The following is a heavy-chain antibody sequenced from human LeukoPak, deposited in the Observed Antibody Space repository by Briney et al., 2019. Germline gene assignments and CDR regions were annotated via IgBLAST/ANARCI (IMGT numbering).Heavy chain of an antibody. V-gene: IGHV3-21*01. CDR1: GFTFSSYG. J-gene: IGHJ4*02. D-gene: IGHD3-22*01. CDR2: ISSSSSYI. CDR3: ARDHYYDSSGYYGY. Sequence: PGGSLRLSCAASGFTFSSYGMSWVRQAPGKGLEWVSSISSSSSYIYYADSVKGRFTISRDNAKNSLYLQMNSLRAEDTAVYYCARDHYYDSSGYYGYWGQGTLVTVSS.